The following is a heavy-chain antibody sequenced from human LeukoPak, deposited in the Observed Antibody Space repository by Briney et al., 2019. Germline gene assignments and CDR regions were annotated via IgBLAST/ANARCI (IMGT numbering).Heavy chain of an antibody. J-gene: IGHJ4*02. D-gene: IGHD3-22*01. Sequence: SETLSLTCTVSGVSISSSSYYWGWIRQPPGKGLEWIGSIYYSGSTYYNPSLKSRVTISVDTSKNQFSLKLSSVTAADTAVYYCARLDYYDNRADYWGQGTLVTVSS. CDR3: ARLDYYDNRADY. CDR1: GVSISSSSYY. CDR2: IYYSGST. V-gene: IGHV4-39*07.